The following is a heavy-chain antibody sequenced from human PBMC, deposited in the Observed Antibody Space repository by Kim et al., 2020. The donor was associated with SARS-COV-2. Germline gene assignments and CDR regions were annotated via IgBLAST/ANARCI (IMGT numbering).Heavy chain of an antibody. D-gene: IGHD6-13*01. CDR2: IQQDGSVK. V-gene: IGHV3-7*01. CDR3: ARAPTEAAGLDY. Sequence: GGSLRLSCAASGFTLSSYWMSWVRQAPGKGLVWVAHIQQDGSVKYYVDSVKGRFTISRDNAKNSLYLQMNSLRAEDTAVYYCARAPTEAAGLDYWGQGTL. J-gene: IGHJ4*02. CDR1: GFTLSSYW.